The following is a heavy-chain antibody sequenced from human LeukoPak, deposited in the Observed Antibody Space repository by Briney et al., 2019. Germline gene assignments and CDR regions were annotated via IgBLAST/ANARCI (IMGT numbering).Heavy chain of an antibody. CDR2: ISNGNT. CDR3: ARDKAHSYGRYFDP. D-gene: IGHD5-18*01. J-gene: IGHJ5*02. Sequence: PSETLSLTCSVAGGSISTYYWNWIRQTPGKGLEWIGHISNGNTDYNPSLKSRVTISVDTSKNRFSLRLTSVTAADTGVYYCARDKAHSYGRYFDPWGQGALVIVSS. CDR1: GGSISTYY. V-gene: IGHV4-59*01.